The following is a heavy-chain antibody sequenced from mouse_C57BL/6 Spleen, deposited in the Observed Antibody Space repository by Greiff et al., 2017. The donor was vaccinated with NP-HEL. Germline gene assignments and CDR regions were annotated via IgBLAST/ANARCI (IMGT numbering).Heavy chain of an antibody. CDR1: GYTFTDYN. V-gene: IGHV1-18*01. Sequence: EVQLQQSGPELVKPGASVKIPCKASGYTFTDYNMDWVKQSHGKSLEWIGDINPNNGGTIYNQKFKGKATLTVDKSSSTAYMELRSLTSEDTAVYYGARDATTVVEDWYFDVWGTGTTVTVSS. CDR2: INPNNGGT. CDR3: ARDATTVVEDWYFDV. D-gene: IGHD1-1*01. J-gene: IGHJ1*03.